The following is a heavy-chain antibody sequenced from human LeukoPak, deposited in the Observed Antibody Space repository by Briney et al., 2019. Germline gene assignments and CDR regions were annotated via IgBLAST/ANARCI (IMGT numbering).Heavy chain of an antibody. J-gene: IGHJ4*02. CDR2: IFYSGST. Sequence: SETLSLTCSVSGGSITPYYWTWIRQPPGKGLEWIGYIFYSGSTNYNSSLKSRVTISVDASKNRFSLKVSSVTAADTAVYYCARSASAMAPFDSWGQGTLVTVSS. V-gene: IGHV4-59*01. CDR3: ARSASAMAPFDS. CDR1: GGSITPYY. D-gene: IGHD5-18*01.